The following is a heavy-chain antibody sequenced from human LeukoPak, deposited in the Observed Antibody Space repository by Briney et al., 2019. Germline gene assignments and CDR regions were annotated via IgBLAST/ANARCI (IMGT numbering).Heavy chain of an antibody. V-gene: IGHV1-18*01. CDR2: ISAYNGNT. Sequence: GASVKVSCKASGYTFTSYGISWVRQAPGQGLEWMGWISAYNGNTNYAQKLQGRVTMTTDTSTSTAYMELRSLRSDDTAVYYCARDRLRDSSGYYPIPEYFQHWGQGTLVTLSS. D-gene: IGHD3-22*01. CDR3: ARDRLRDSSGYYPIPEYFQH. CDR1: GYTFTSYG. J-gene: IGHJ1*01.